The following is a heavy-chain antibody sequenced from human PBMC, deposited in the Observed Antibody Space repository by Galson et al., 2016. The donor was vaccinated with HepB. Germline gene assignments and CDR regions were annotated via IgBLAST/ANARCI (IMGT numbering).Heavy chain of an antibody. CDR1: GNTSTTYF. D-gene: IGHD4-17*01. CDR2: FSPSDGST. CDR3: ARAPDDYGDYCFDY. V-gene: IGHV1-46*01. Sequence: SVKVSCKASGNTSTTYFIHWVRQAPGQGLEWMGMFSPSDGSTNYAQKLQGRITMTRDTSTSTVYMELSSLRYEDTAVYFRARAPDDYGDYCFDYWGQGTLVTVSS. J-gene: IGHJ4*02.